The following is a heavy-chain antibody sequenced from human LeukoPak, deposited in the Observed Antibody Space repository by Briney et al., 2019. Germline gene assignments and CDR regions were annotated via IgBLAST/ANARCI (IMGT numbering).Heavy chain of an antibody. Sequence: ASVRVSCKVSGYTLTELSMHWVRQAPGKGLEWMGGFDPEDGETIYAQKFQGRVTMTRDMSTSTVYMELSSLRSEDTAVYYCARASGSYDFDYWGQGTLVTVSS. J-gene: IGHJ4*02. CDR1: GYTLTELS. CDR2: FDPEDGET. CDR3: ARASGSYDFDY. V-gene: IGHV1-24*01. D-gene: IGHD1-26*01.